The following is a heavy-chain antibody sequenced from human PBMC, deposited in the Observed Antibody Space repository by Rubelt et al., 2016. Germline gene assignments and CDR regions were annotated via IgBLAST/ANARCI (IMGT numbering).Heavy chain of an antibody. J-gene: IGHJ5*02. CDR2: SFYTGST. V-gene: IGHV4-39*07. CDR3: ATQRGYNYGFDP. Sequence: QLQLQESGPGLVKPSETLSLTCTVSGGSVSSSIYYWGWIRQPPGKGLEWIGQSFYTGSTYYNPSLKSRVTISVDTSKNQNSLNRNSVTAAETAVYYGATQRGYNYGFDPWGQGTLVTVSS. D-gene: IGHD5-24*01. CDR1: GGSVSSSIYY.